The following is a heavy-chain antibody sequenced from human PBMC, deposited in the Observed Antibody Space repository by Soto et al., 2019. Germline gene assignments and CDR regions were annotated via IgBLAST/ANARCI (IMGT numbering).Heavy chain of an antibody. V-gene: IGHV4-39*01. J-gene: IGHJ6*02. CDR1: GGSISSSSYY. CDR2: IYYSGST. D-gene: IGHD3-10*01. Sequence: KTSETLSLTCTVSGGSISSSSYYWGWIRQPPGKGLEWIGSIYYSGSTYYNPSLKSRVTISVDTSKNQFSLKLSSVTAADTAVYYCARRAIRGVIIGMDVWGQGTTVTVSS. CDR3: ARRAIRGVIIGMDV.